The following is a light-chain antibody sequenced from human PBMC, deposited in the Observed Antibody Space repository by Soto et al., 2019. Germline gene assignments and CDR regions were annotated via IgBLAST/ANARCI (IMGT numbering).Light chain of an antibody. Sequence: QSVLTQPPSASGSPGQSVTISCTGTSSDIGDYNYVSWYQQHPGKAPTLMIYEVDKRPSGVPDRFSGSKSGNTASLTVSGLQAEDEADYYCSSYAGSNNLVFGGGTQLTVL. CDR1: SSDIGDYNY. V-gene: IGLV2-8*01. CDR3: SSYAGSNNLV. J-gene: IGLJ2*01. CDR2: EVD.